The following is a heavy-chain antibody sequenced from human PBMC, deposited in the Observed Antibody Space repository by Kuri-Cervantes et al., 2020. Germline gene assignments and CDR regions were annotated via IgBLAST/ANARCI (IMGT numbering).Heavy chain of an antibody. CDR1: GGSISSGGYY. Sequence: LRLSCTVSGGSISSGGYYWSWIRQHPGKGLEWIGYIYYSGSTYYNPSLKSRVTISVDTSKNQFSLKLSSVTAADTAVYYCARDRWDYGVELGAFDIWGQGTMVTVSS. D-gene: IGHD4-17*01. CDR3: ARDRWDYGVELGAFDI. CDR2: IYYSGST. V-gene: IGHV4-31*03. J-gene: IGHJ3*02.